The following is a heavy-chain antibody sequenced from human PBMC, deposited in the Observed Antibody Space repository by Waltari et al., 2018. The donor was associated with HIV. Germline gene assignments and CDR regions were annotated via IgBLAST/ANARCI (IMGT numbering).Heavy chain of an antibody. V-gene: IGHV4-59*01. CDR1: GGSISSYY. D-gene: IGHD1-26*01. Sequence: QVQLQESGPGLVKPSETLSLTCTVSGGSISSYYWSWIRQPPGKGLEWIGDIYYSGSTNYNPSLKSRVTISVDTSKNQFSLKLSSVTAADTAVYYCARAREGELFDYWGQGTLVTVSS. J-gene: IGHJ4*02. CDR2: IYYSGST. CDR3: ARAREGELFDY.